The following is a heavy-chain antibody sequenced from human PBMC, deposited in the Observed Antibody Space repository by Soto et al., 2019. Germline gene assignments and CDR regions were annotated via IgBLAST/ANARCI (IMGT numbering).Heavy chain of an antibody. Sequence: SQTLSLTCAISDDSVSSNSAAWNWLRQSPSGGLEWLGRTYYRSKWYNDYAVSVKSRKTINPVTSKNLFSLQLNSVTPEDRAVYYCARVLFRDLNWFDPWGQGTLVTVSS. D-gene: IGHD3-10*01. J-gene: IGHJ5*02. CDR1: DDSVSSNSAA. CDR2: TYYRSKWYN. V-gene: IGHV6-1*01. CDR3: ARVLFRDLNWFDP.